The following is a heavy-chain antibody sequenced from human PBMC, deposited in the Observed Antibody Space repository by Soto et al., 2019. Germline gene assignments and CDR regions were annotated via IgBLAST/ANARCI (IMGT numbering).Heavy chain of an antibody. CDR1: GFSLSTSGMR. CDR2: IDWDDDK. Sequence: GSGPTLVNPTQTLTLTCTFSGFSLSTSGMRVSWIRQPPGKALEWLARIDWDDDKFYSTSLKTRLTISKDTSKNQVVLTMTNMDPVGTATYYCARMTKNYFDYWGQGTLVTVSS. V-gene: IGHV2-70*04. J-gene: IGHJ4*02. CDR3: ARMTKNYFDY.